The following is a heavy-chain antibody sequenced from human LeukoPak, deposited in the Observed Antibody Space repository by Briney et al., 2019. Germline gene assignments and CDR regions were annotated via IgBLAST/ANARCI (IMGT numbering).Heavy chain of an antibody. J-gene: IGHJ4*02. CDR2: ISYDGSNK. V-gene: IGHV3-30*03. CDR3: AREAERGDSSSYYGYYFDY. D-gene: IGHD3-22*01. CDR1: GSTFSSYG. Sequence: PGGSLRLSCAASGSTFSSYGMHWVRQAPGKGLEWVAVISYDGSNKYYADSVKGRFTISRDNSKNTLYLQMNSLRAEDTAVYYCAREAERGDSSSYYGYYFDYWGQGALVTVSS.